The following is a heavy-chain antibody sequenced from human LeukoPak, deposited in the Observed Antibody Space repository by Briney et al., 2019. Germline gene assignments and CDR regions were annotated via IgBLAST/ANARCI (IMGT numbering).Heavy chain of an antibody. CDR3: ARVPKYFDL. CDR2: INHSRST. Sequence: KPSETLSLTCAVYGGSFSGFYWTWIRQPPGKGLEWIGQINHSRSTHYNPSLKSRVTISVDTSKNQFSLKLSSVTAADTAVYYCARVPKYFDLWGRGTLVTVSS. J-gene: IGHJ2*01. V-gene: IGHV4-34*01. CDR1: GGSFSGFY.